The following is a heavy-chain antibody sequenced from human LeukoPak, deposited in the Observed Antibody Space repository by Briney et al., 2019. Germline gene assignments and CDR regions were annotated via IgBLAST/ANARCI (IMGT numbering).Heavy chain of an antibody. CDR1: GFTFSTYE. V-gene: IGHV3-48*03. CDR2: ISSGGSDI. CDR3: ARRYCSTTSCLLDY. Sequence: GGSLRLSCAASGFTFSTYEMRWVRRAPGKGLECVSYISSGGSDIYYADSVKGRFTISRDNAKNSLYLQMNSLRAKDTAVYYCARRYCSTTSCLLDYWGQGTLVTVSS. D-gene: IGHD2-2*01. J-gene: IGHJ4*02.